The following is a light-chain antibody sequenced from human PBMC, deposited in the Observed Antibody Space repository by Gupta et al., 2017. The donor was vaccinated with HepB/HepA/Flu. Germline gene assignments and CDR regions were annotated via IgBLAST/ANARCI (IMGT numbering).Light chain of an antibody. Sequence: DIQMTQSPSSLSASVGDRVTITCQASQNIRNYLNWYQQKPGKAPKLLIYDASNLETGGPLRFSGSGFGPDCTFPISILQPEAIATYYCQQYENAHPGWDTFGQGTKMEIK. CDR2: DAS. CDR3: QQYENAHPGWDT. V-gene: IGKV1-33*01. CDR1: QNIRNY. J-gene: IGKJ2*01.